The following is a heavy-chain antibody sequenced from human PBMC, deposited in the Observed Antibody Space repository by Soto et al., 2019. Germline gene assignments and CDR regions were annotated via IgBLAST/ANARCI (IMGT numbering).Heavy chain of an antibody. CDR3: HLRRSSFVSGNGYYCDRNYV. D-gene: IGHD4-17*01. J-gene: IGHJ6*02. Sequence: SVKVYCKASGGTFSSYAISWVRPAPGQGLEWMGGIIPIFGTANYAQEFQGRVTITADKSTSTAYMELSSLRSEDTALYYCHLRRSSFVSGNGYYCDRNYVWAQGATVTGS. CDR2: IIPIFGTA. CDR1: GGTFSSYA. V-gene: IGHV1-69*06.